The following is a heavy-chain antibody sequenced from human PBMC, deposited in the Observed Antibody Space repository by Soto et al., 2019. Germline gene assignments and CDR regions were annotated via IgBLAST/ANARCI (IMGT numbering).Heavy chain of an antibody. J-gene: IGHJ6*02. CDR2: ISYDGSNK. D-gene: IGHD3-3*01. V-gene: IGHV3-30-3*01. CDR3: ARGASDYDFWSGYYYYYGMDV. Sequence: GGTLRLFCAASGFTFSSYAMHWVRQAPGKGLEWVAVISYDGSNKYYADSVKGRFTISRDNSKNTLYLQMNSLRAEDTAVYYCARGASDYDFWSGYYYYYGMDVWGQGTTVTVSS. CDR1: GFTFSSYA.